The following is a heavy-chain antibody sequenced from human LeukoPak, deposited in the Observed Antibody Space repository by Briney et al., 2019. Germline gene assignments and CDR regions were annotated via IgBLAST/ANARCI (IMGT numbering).Heavy chain of an antibody. Sequence: SETLSLTCAVYGGSFSGYYWSWIRQPPGKGLEWIGEINHSGSTDYNPSLKSRVTISVDTSKNQFSLKLSSVTAADTAVYYCARGGYSYGYYYYYYYMDVWGKGTTVTVSS. CDR1: GGSFSGYY. D-gene: IGHD5-18*01. CDR3: ARGGYSYGYYYYYYYMDV. V-gene: IGHV4-34*01. J-gene: IGHJ6*03. CDR2: INHSGST.